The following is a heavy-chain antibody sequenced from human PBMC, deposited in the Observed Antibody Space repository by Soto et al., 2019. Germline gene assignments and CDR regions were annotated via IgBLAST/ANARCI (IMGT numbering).Heavy chain of an antibody. CDR3: AREAGYYGMDV. CDR1: GGSISSYY. Sequence: QVQLQESGPGLVKPSETLSLTCTVSGGSISSYYWSWIRQPPGKGLEWIGYIYYSGSTNYNPSLKRPVTISVATSKNPVSLKLSSVTAADTAVYYCAREAGYYGMDVWGQGTTVTVSS. V-gene: IGHV4-59*01. CDR2: IYYSGST. J-gene: IGHJ6*02.